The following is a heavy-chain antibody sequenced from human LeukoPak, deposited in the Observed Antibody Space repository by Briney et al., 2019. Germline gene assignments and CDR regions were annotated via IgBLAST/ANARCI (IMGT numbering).Heavy chain of an antibody. V-gene: IGHV3-48*04. D-gene: IGHD3-10*02. CDR2: ISSSGSTI. Sequence: GGSLRLSCAASGFTFSGYNMNWVRQAPGKGLEWVSYISSSGSTIYYADSVKGRFTISRDNAKNSLYLQMNSLRAEDTAVYYCAELGITMIGGVWGKGTTVTISS. CDR1: GFTFSGYN. CDR3: AELGITMIGGV. J-gene: IGHJ6*04.